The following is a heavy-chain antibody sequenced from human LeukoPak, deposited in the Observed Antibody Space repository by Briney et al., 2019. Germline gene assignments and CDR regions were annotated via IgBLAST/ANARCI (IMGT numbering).Heavy chain of an antibody. V-gene: IGHV4-34*01. CDR1: GGSFSGYY. CDR3: AKSLYGSGSYYNWFDP. CDR2: INHRGST. D-gene: IGHD3-10*01. Sequence: SETLSLTCVVYGGSFSGYYWSWIRQSPGKGLEIGEINHRGSTNYNPSLKRRVTISLDTSKNQFSLKLSSVTAADTAVYYCAKSLYGSGSYYNWFDPWGQGTLVTVSS. J-gene: IGHJ5*02.